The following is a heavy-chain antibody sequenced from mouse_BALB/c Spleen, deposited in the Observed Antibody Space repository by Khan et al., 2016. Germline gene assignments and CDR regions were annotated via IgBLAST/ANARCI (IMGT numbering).Heavy chain of an antibody. CDR2: ISCYNGTT. J-gene: IGHJ4*01. V-gene: IGHV1S34*01. CDR3: ARGDYDGYYAMDY. CDR1: GYSITGYY. Sequence: LVKTGASVKISCKASGYSITGYYMHWVKQSHGKSLEWFGYISCYNGTTNYNQKFKGKATFTVDTSSSTAYMQFNSLTSEDSAVYYCARGDYDGYYAMDYWGQGTSVTVSS. D-gene: IGHD2-4*01.